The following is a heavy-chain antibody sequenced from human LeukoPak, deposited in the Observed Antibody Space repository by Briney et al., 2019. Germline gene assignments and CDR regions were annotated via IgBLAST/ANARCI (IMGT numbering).Heavy chain of an antibody. CDR2: IYYSGST. CDR1: GGSISSGDYY. CDR3: ARDGRDGYNGPLDY. D-gene: IGHD5-24*01. Sequence: SETLSLTCTVSGGSISSGDYYWSWIRQPPGKGLEWIGYIYYSGSTYYNPSLKSRVTISVDTSKNHLSLRLSSVIAADTAVYYCARDGRDGYNGPLDYWGQGTLVTVSS. J-gene: IGHJ4*02. V-gene: IGHV4-30-4*02.